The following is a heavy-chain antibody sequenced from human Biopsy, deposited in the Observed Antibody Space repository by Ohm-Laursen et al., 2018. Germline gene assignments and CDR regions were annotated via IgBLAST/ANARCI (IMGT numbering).Heavy chain of an antibody. V-gene: IGHV4-31*03. CDR3: ARLGSGDYFPTFFDF. Sequence: TLSLTCTVSGVSINGGRYYWNWIRHHPGQSLEWIGNIFYSANTYYNPSLKSRVTISVDTSKNQFSLKLSSVTAADTAVYYCARLGSGDYFPTFFDFWGQGALVTVSS. J-gene: IGHJ4*02. CDR1: GVSINGGRYY. D-gene: IGHD2-15*01. CDR2: IFYSANT.